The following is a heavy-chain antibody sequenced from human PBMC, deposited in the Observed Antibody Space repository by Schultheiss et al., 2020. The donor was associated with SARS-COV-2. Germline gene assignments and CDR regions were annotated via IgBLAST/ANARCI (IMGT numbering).Heavy chain of an antibody. D-gene: IGHD3-22*01. V-gene: IGHV3-74*01. CDR2: INSDGSST. CDR1: GFTFDDYA. CDR3: ARVGYYDSSGYTFDY. Sequence: GGSLRLSCAASGFTFDDYAMHWVRQAPGKGLEWVSGINSDGSSTGYADSVKGRFTISRDNSKNTLYLQMNSLRAEDTAVYYCARVGYYDSSGYTFDYWGQGTLVTVSS. J-gene: IGHJ4*02.